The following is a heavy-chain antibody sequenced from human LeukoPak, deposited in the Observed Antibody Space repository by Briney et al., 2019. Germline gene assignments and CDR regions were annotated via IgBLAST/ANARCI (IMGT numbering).Heavy chain of an antibody. Sequence: PGGSLRLSCEASGFTFSSYRMNWVRQAPGKGLEWVSSITRSGTYKYYADSVKGRFTISRDNAKNTLYLQMNSLRAEDTAVYYCATKRGSGSYLIDYWGQGTLVTVSS. CDR2: ITRSGTYK. CDR3: ATKRGSGSYLIDY. D-gene: IGHD3-10*01. J-gene: IGHJ4*02. CDR1: GFTFSSYR. V-gene: IGHV3-21*01.